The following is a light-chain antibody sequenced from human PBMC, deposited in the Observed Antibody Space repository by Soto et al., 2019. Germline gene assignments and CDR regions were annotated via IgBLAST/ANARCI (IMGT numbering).Light chain of an antibody. CDR2: DVS. V-gene: IGLV2-14*01. CDR3: SSYTSSSPYV. J-gene: IGLJ1*01. CDR1: SSDVGGYNY. Sequence: QSALTQPASVSGSPGQSITISCTGTSSDVGGYNYVSWYQQHPGKAHKLMIYDVSNRPSGVSNRFSGSKSGNTASLTISGLQAEDEADYYCSSYTSSSPYVFGTGT.